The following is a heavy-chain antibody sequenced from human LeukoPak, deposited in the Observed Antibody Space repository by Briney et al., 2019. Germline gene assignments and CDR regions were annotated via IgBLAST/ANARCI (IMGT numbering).Heavy chain of an antibody. CDR2: TKEDGSEK. Sequence: GGSLRLSCAASGFTFSNYWMTWVRQAPGKGLEWVANTKEDGSEKYYVDSVKGRFTISRDNAKNSLYLQMNSLRAEDTAVYYCVREFSGEYDYWGQGTLVTVSS. D-gene: IGHD3-10*01. CDR3: VREFSGEYDY. V-gene: IGHV3-7*01. J-gene: IGHJ4*02. CDR1: GFTFSNYW.